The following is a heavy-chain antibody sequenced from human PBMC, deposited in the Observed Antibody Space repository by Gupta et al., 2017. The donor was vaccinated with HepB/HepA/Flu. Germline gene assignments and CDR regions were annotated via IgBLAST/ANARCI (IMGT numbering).Heavy chain of an antibody. CDR2: IGTLADQ. J-gene: IGHJ2*01. CDR1: GSTLSDYD. CDR3: VRVSGGIAAAGTTEGYFDL. V-gene: IGHV3-13*05. D-gene: IGHD6-13*01. Sequence: VQLVESGGGLVQPGGSLRLACAASGSTLSDYDMPWVCQVTGKGLEWISAIGTLADQYYPGSVEGRFTNSRENAKNSLSLQMNSLRAADTAVYYCVRVSGGIAAAGTTEGYFDLWGRGTRVTVSS.